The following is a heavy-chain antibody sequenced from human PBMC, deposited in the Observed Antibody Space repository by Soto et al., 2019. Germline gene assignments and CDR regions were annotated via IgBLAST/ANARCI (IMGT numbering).Heavy chain of an antibody. V-gene: IGHV1-3*01. CDR2: INPDNGKT. Sequence: QVQLVQSGAEGRKPGASGNISCRASGFSFIDNLINWVRQAPGQSLEWMGWINPDNGKTRYSQTFQGSVTISRHSSASIAYVEVSDLTSEDTADYYCARDILSVGPRANDAFDVWGQGTMVNVSS. J-gene: IGHJ3*01. CDR3: ARDILSVGPRANDAFDV. D-gene: IGHD2-8*02. CDR1: GFSFIDNL.